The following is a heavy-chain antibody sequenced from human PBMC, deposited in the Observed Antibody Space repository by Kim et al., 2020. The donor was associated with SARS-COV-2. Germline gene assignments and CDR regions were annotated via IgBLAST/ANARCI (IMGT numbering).Heavy chain of an antibody. CDR1: GFTFSSYA. CDR2: ISGSGGST. CDR3: AKGSDSGYDIYYYYGMDV. Sequence: GGSLRLSCAASGFTFSSYAMSWVRQAPGKGLEWVSAISGSGGSTYYADSVKGRFTISRDNSKNTLYLQMNSLRAEDTAVYYCAKGSDSGYDIYYYYGMDVWGQGTTVTVSS. V-gene: IGHV3-23*01. J-gene: IGHJ6*02. D-gene: IGHD5-12*01.